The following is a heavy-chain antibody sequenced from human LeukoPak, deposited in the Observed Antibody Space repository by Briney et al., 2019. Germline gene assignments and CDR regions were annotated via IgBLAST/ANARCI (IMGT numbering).Heavy chain of an antibody. J-gene: IGHJ6*02. CDR1: GGSIRSSYYY. CDR3: ASTHCASPSCYSYYYSGLDV. CDR2: IYDSGST. V-gene: IGHV4-39*07. Sequence: SETLSLTCTVSGGSIRSSYYYWGWIRQPPGKGLEWIGSIYDSGSTYYNPSLKSRVTISVDTSKNQFSLKLSSVTAADTAVYYCASTHCASPSCYSYYYSGLDVWGQGTTVIVSS. D-gene: IGHD2-2*01.